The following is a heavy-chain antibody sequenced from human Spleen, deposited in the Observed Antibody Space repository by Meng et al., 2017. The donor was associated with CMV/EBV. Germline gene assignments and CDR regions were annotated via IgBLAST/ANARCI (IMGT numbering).Heavy chain of an antibody. CDR2: ISWNSGSI. CDR3: ARAPKVWSGYYYHYYGMDV. CDR1: GFTFDDYA. Sequence: GGSLRLSCAASGFTFDDYAMHWVRQAPGKGLEWVSGISWNSGSIGYADSVKGRFTISRDNAKNSLYLQMNSLRAEDTAVYYCARAPKVWSGYYYHYYGMDVWGQGTTVTVSS. V-gene: IGHV3-9*01. D-gene: IGHD3-3*01. J-gene: IGHJ6*02.